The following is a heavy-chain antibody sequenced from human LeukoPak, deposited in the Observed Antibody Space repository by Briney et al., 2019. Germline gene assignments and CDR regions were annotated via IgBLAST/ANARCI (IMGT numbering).Heavy chain of an antibody. CDR1: GFTFSDHY. CDR2: IRNKANSYTT. Sequence: PGGSLRLSCAASGFTFSDHYMDWVRQAPGKRLEWVGRIRNKANSYTTEYAASVKGRFTVSRDDSKNSLYLQMNSLKTEDTAVYYCASSYYYGSGRDYYYGMDVWGQGTTVTVSS. J-gene: IGHJ6*02. D-gene: IGHD3-10*01. CDR3: ASSYYYGSGRDYYYGMDV. V-gene: IGHV3-72*01.